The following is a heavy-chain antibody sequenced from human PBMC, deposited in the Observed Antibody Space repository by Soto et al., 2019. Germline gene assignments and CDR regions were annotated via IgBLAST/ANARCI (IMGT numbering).Heavy chain of an antibody. D-gene: IGHD2-15*01. J-gene: IGHJ4*02. V-gene: IGHV1-18*01. CDR3: ARATDYCSGGRCYGGYFDY. CDR1: GYTFTSYG. CDR2: ISAYNGNT. Sequence: ASVKVACKASGYTFTSYGISWVRQAPGQGLEWMGWISAYNGNTNYAQKLQGRVTMTTDTSTSTAYMELRSLRSDDTAVYYCARATDYCSGGRCYGGYFDYWGQGILVTVSS.